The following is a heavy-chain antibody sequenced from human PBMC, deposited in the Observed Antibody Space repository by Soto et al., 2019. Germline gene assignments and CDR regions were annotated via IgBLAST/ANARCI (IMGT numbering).Heavy chain of an antibody. V-gene: IGHV3-13*04. D-gene: IGHD3-22*01. J-gene: IGHJ4*02. CDR3: ARGGASHNSGYYYFGL. CDR1: GFTFSSYD. CDR2: FGSSGDT. Sequence: VQLVQSGGGLVQPGGSLRLSCAASGFTFSSYDMHWVRQVTGKGLEWVSTFGSSGDTYYPGSLKGRFTISRENAKNSLYLQMNSLRAEDTAVYYCARGGASHNSGYYYFGLWGQGTLVTVSS.